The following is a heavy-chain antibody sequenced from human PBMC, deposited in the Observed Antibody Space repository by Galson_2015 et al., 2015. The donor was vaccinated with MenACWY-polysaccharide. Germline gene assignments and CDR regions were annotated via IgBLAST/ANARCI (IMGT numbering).Heavy chain of an antibody. CDR1: GFTFNTSW. J-gene: IGHJ4*02. CDR2: IRKDGSGG. Sequence: SLRLPCAASGFTFNTSWLTWARQAPGKGLQWVANIRKDGSGGYYVDSVRDRFTVSRDNAKPSLYLQMNSLRAEDTAVYYCATWFQNSSGWGIDYWGQGTLVTVSS. V-gene: IGHV3-7*01. D-gene: IGHD6-25*01. CDR3: ATWFQNSSGWGIDY.